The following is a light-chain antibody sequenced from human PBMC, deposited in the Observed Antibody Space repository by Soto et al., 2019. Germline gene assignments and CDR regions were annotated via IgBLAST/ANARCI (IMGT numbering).Light chain of an antibody. CDR3: AAWDDSLNAVV. V-gene: IGLV1-44*01. J-gene: IGLJ2*01. CDR1: SSNIGSNT. Sequence: QSVLTQPPSVSGTPGQRVTISCSGSSSNIGSNTVSWYQQLPGTAPKLLIFSNNHRPSGVPDRFSGSKSGTSASLAISGLQSEDEADYYCAAWDDSLNAVVFGGGTKLTVL. CDR2: SNN.